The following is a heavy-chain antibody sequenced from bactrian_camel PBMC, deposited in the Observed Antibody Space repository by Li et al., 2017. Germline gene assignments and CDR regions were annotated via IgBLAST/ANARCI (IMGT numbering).Heavy chain of an antibody. CDR3: AEYGGNWDRYPC. V-gene: IGHV3S1*01. Sequence: HVQLVESGGGSVQAGGSLRLSCAASGITASSNCMGWFRQAPGKEREGVAAIYTGGLNTYYADSVKGRFTISQDNAKNTMYLQMSSLKPEDTAVYYCAEYGGNWDRYPCWGQGTQVTGS. CDR2: IYTGGLNT. J-gene: IGHJ4*01. CDR1: GITASSNC. D-gene: IGHD6*01.